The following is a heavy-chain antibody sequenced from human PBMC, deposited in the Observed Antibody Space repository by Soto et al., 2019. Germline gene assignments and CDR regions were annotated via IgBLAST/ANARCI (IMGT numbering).Heavy chain of an antibody. CDR2: ISRSGTTI. D-gene: IGHD1-26*01. J-gene: IGHJ4*02. Sequence: EVQLVESGGGLAQPGGSLRLSCAASGFIFSTYEFNWVRQSPGKGLQWVSTISRSGTTIYYADSVKGRFTVSRDNAKNSVFLQMSSLRAEDTAVYYCARDRSGSHFDYWGQGTLVTVSS. CDR3: ARDRSGSHFDY. V-gene: IGHV3-48*03. CDR1: GFIFSTYE.